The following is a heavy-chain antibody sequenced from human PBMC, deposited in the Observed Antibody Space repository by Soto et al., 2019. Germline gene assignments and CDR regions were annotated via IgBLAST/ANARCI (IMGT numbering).Heavy chain of an antibody. J-gene: IGHJ5*02. V-gene: IGHV2-26*04. CDR3: ASTYSTSWYWFDP. Sequence: QVTVKESGPVLVKPTETLTLTCTVSGFSLSNAGLGVSWIRQPPGKALAWLAHIFSNDEKSYSTSLKSRLTITKDTSKRKVVLIMTNMDPVDTATYYCASTYSTSWYWFDPWGQGTLVTVSS. CDR1: GFSLSNAGLG. D-gene: IGHD6-13*01. CDR2: IFSNDEK.